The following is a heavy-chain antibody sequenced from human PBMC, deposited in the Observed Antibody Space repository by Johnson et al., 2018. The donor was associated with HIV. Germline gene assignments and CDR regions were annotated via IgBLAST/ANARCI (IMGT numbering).Heavy chain of an antibody. CDR3: VRDGNYYDRSGYRVDAFDV. CDR1: EFSFSTYA. Sequence: QMQLVESGGGLVQPERSLRLSCAASEFSFSTYAMRWVRQAPGKGLEGVAVISDDGTNTDYADAVKGRFTISRDNSKNTLYLQMKSLRAEDTAVYYCVRDGNYYDRSGYRVDAFDVWGQGTMVHVSS. J-gene: IGHJ3*01. CDR2: ISDDGTNT. D-gene: IGHD3-22*01. V-gene: IGHV3-30-3*01.